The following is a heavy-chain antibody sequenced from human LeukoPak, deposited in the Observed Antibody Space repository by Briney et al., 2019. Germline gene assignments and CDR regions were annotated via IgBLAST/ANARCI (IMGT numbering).Heavy chain of an antibody. J-gene: IGHJ4*02. Sequence: ASVKVSCKASGGTFSSYAISWVRQAPGQGLEWMGRIIPILGIANYARKIQGRVTITADKSTSTAYMELSSLRSEDTAVYYCARANSGIVGATTIDYWGQGTLVTVSS. V-gene: IGHV1-69*04. CDR2: IIPILGIA. D-gene: IGHD1-26*01. CDR1: GGTFSSYA. CDR3: ARANSGIVGATTIDY.